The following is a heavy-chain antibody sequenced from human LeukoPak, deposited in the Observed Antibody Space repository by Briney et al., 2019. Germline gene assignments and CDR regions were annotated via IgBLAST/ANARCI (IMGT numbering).Heavy chain of an antibody. CDR1: GGSFSGYY. Sequence: SETLSVTCAVYGGSFSGYYWSWIRQPLGKGLEWIGEINHSGSTNYNPSLKSRVTISVDTSKNQFSLKLSSVTAADTAVYYCARGFGSGSYLDWFDPWGQGTLVTVSS. V-gene: IGHV4-34*01. J-gene: IGHJ5*02. D-gene: IGHD3-10*01. CDR2: INHSGST. CDR3: ARGFGSGSYLDWFDP.